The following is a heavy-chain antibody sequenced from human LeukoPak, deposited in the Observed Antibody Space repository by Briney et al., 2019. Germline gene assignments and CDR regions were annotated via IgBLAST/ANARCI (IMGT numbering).Heavy chain of an antibody. CDR1: GFTFSTYW. CDR3: ARDVFRVH. V-gene: IGHV3-7*01. CDR2: IKQDGSQR. J-gene: IGHJ4*02. D-gene: IGHD3-3*01. Sequence: GGSLRLSCAASGFTFSTYWMNWVRQGPGKGLEWVANIKQDGSQRYYVDSVKGRFTISRDNAKNSLYLQMNSLRAEDTAVYYCARDVFRVHWGQGTLVTVSS.